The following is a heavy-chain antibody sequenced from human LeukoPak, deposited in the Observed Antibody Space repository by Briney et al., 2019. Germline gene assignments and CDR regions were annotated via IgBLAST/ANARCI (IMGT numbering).Heavy chain of an antibody. Sequence: PSETLSLTCTVSGGSISSYYWSWIRQPPGKGLEWIGYIYYSGSTNYNPSLKSRVTISVDTSKNQFSLKLSSVTAADTAVYYCARHKWWLRLRGISYYYGMDVWGQGPRSPS. D-gene: IGHD5-12*01. CDR1: GGSISSYY. V-gene: IGHV4-59*08. J-gene: IGHJ6*02. CDR3: ARHKWWLRLRGISYYYGMDV. CDR2: IYYSGST.